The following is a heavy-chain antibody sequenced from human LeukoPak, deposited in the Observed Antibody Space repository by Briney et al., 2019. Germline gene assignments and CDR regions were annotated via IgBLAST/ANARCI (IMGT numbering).Heavy chain of an antibody. J-gene: IGHJ3*02. Sequence: SETLSLTCTVSGGSISSSSYYWGWIRQPPGKGLEWIGSIYYSGSTYYNPSLKSRVTISVDTSKNQFSLKLSSVTAADTAVYYCARRIDQYYYDSSGYSNAFDIWGQGTMATVSS. CDR1: GGSISSSSYY. CDR3: ARRIDQYYYDSSGYSNAFDI. CDR2: IYYSGST. D-gene: IGHD3-22*01. V-gene: IGHV4-39*01.